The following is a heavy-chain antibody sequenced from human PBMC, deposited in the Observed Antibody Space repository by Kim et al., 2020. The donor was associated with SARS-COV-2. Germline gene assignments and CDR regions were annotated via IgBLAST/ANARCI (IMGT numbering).Heavy chain of an antibody. CDR1: GGSFSGYY. V-gene: IGHV4-34*01. CDR2: INHSGST. D-gene: IGHD4-4*01. J-gene: IGHJ4*02. Sequence: SDTLSLTCAVYGGSFSGYYWSWIRQPPGKGLEWIGEINHSGSTNYNPSLKSRVTISVDTSKNQFSLKLSSVAAADTAVYYCARGIYDYSNLSLDYWGQGT. CDR3: ARGIYDYSNLSLDY.